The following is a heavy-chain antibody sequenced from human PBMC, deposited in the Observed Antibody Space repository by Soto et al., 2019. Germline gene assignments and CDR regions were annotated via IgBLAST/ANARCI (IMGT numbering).Heavy chain of an antibody. V-gene: IGHV3-23*01. D-gene: IGHD3-9*01. J-gene: IGHJ4*02. CDR3: AKVLTGYYYYFEP. CDR2: VGGSGENT. Sequence: GGSLSLSCAASDFTFRSYAMIWVHQAPEKGLEWVSGVGGSGENTYYADSVKGRFTISRDNSKNTVYLQISSLRAEDTAVYYWAKVLTGYYYYFEPWAQGTLAPVSS. CDR1: DFTFRSYA.